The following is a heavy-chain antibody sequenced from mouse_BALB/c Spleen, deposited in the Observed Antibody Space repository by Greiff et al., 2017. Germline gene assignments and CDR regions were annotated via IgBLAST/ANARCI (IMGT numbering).Heavy chain of an antibody. J-gene: IGHJ4*01. D-gene: IGHD2-4*01. Sequence: QVQLKESGAELVKPGASVKMSCKASGYTFTSYWMHWVNQRPGQGLEWIGYINPSTGYTEYNKKFKDKATLTADKSSSTAYMQLSSLTSEDSAVYYCARSSTMITTDAMDYWGQGTSVTVSS. V-gene: IGHV1-7*01. CDR1: GYTFTSYW. CDR2: INPSTGYT. CDR3: ARSSTMITTDAMDY.